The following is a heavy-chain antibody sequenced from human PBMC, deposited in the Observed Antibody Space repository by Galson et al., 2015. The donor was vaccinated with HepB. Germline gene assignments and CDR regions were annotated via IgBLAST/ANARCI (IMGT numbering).Heavy chain of an antibody. D-gene: IGHD2-2*02. Sequence: SVKVSCKASGYTFTSYDINWVRQATGQGLEWMGWINPNSGGTNYAQKFQGRVTMTRDTSISTAYMELSRLRSDDTAMYYCARSYCSSTSCYIIVGEEIVGATEDAFDIWGQGTMVTVYS. J-gene: IGHJ3*02. CDR3: ARSYCSSTSCYIIVGEEIVGATEDAFDI. V-gene: IGHV1-2*02. CDR1: GYTFTSYD. CDR2: INPNSGGT.